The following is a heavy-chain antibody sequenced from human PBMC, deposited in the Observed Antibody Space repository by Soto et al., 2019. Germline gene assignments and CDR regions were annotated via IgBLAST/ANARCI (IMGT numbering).Heavy chain of an antibody. V-gene: IGHV3-21*01. CDR3: VRDGAVAGTGFEY. J-gene: IGHJ4*02. CDR2: ISGTGTYI. Sequence: EVQLVESGGGLVKPGESLRLSCAASGFIFDIYTINWVRQAPGKRLEWVSSISGTGTYIYYQDSLNGRFIISRDNAKNSLYLQLHDLRAEDTAVYYCVRDGAVAGTGFEYWGQGALVTVS. CDR1: GFIFDIYT. D-gene: IGHD6-19*01.